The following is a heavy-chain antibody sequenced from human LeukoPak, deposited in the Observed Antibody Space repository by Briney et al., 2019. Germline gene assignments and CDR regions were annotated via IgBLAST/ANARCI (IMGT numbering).Heavy chain of an antibody. Sequence: PGGSLRLSCAASGFTFSSYAMSWVRQAPGKGLEWVSAISGSGGSTYYADSVKGRFTISRDNSKNTLHLQMNSLRAEDTAVYYCAKDVKTRYGSGSYYFDYWGQGTLVTVSS. CDR3: AKDVKTRYGSGSYYFDY. CDR2: ISGSGGST. V-gene: IGHV3-23*01. J-gene: IGHJ4*02. CDR1: GFTFSSYA. D-gene: IGHD3-10*01.